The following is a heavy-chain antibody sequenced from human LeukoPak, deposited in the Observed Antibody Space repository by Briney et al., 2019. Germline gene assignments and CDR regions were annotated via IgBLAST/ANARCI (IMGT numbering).Heavy chain of an antibody. J-gene: IGHJ4*02. CDR3: ARRYSSSWYFDY. CDR1: GGSFSGYY. Sequence: SETLTLTCAVYGGSFSGYYWSWIRQPPGKGLEWIGEINHSGSTNYNPSLKSRVTISVDTSKNQFSLRLSSVTAADTAVYYCARRYSSSWYFDYWGQGTLFTVSS. CDR2: INHSGST. V-gene: IGHV4-34*01. D-gene: IGHD6-13*01.